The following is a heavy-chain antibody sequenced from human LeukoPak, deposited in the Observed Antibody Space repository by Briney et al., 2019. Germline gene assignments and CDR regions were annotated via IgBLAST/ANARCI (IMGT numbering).Heavy chain of an antibody. CDR2: VSYSGST. D-gene: IGHD5-18*01. V-gene: IGHV4-59*01. CDR3: ARENDRYGRIDY. CDR1: GGSISSYY. Sequence: SETLSLTCTVSGGSISSYYWSWVRQPPGKGLEWIGSVSYSGSTDYNPSLKSRVIISIDTSKNQFSLRLSSVTAADTAVYYCARENDRYGRIDYWGQGTQVTVSS. J-gene: IGHJ4*02.